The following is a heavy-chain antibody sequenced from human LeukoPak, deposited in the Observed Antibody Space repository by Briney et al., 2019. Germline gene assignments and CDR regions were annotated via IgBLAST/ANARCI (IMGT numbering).Heavy chain of an antibody. CDR1: GYTFSSYT. D-gene: IGHD4-17*01. CDR2: INTNTGNP. J-gene: IGHJ4*02. CDR3: ARGLGYGDTDY. Sequence: ASVKVSCKASGYTFSSYTLNWVRQAPGQGLEWMGWINTNTGNPTYAQGFTGRFVFSLGTSVSTAYLQISSLKAEDTAVYYCARGLGYGDTDYWGQGTLVTVSS. V-gene: IGHV7-4-1*02.